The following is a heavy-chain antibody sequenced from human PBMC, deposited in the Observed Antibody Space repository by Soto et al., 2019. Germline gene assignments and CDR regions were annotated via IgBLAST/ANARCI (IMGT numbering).Heavy chain of an antibody. Sequence: SVKVSCKASGGTFSSYAISWVRQAPGQGLEWMGGIIPIFGTANYAQKFQGRVTITADESTSTAYMELSSLRSEDTAVYYCAREITTFRYYYYYGMDVWGQGTTVTGSS. CDR3: AREITTFRYYYYYGMDV. CDR2: IIPIFGTA. V-gene: IGHV1-69*13. CDR1: GGTFSSYA. J-gene: IGHJ6*02.